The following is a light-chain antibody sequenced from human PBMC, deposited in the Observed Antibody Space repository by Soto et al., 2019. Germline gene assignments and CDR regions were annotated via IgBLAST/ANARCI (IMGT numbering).Light chain of an antibody. V-gene: IGLV2-18*02. CDR2: EVT. Sequence: QSVLTQPPSVSGSPGQSVTISCTGTSSDIGKYDRVSWYQQSPGTAPKLIIYEVTNRPSGVPARFSGSKSGNTASLTISGLQAEDEADYYCSSYISTSRYVFGAGTQLTVL. J-gene: IGLJ7*01. CDR1: SSDIGKYDR. CDR3: SSYISTSRYV.